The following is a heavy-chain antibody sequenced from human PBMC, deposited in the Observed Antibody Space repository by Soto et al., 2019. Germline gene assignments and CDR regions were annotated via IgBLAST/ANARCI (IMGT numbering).Heavy chain of an antibody. D-gene: IGHD4-17*01. CDR1: GYTFPSYG. CDR2: ISAYNGNT. J-gene: IGHJ4*02. V-gene: IGHV1-18*01. Sequence: ASVKVSCKASGYTFPSYGISWVRQAPGQGLEWMGWISAYNGNTHYAQKLQGRVTMTTDTSPSTAYMELRSLRSDDTAVYYCARVPTDYGDYVRHPLDYWGQGTLVTVSS. CDR3: ARVPTDYGDYVRHPLDY.